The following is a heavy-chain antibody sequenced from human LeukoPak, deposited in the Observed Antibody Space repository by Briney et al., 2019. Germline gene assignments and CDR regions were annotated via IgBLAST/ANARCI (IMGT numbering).Heavy chain of an antibody. CDR2: IIPIFGTA. CDR3: ARGLLRYFDWFFDY. V-gene: IGHV1-69*06. D-gene: IGHD3-9*01. CDR1: GGTFSSYA. J-gene: IGHJ4*02. Sequence: WASVKLSCKASGGTFSSYAISWVRQAPGQGLEWMGGIIPIFGTANYAQKFQGRVAITADKSTSTAYMELSSLRSEDTAVYYCARGLLRYFDWFFDYWGQGTLVTVSS.